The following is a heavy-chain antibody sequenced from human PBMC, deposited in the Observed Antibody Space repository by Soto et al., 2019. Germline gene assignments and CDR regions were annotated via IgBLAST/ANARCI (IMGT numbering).Heavy chain of an antibody. CDR3: AKSEDYYDSSAIDY. V-gene: IGHV3-30*18. CDR1: GFTFSSYG. J-gene: IGHJ4*02. D-gene: IGHD3-22*01. CDR2: ISYDGSNK. Sequence: PGGSLRLSCAASGFTFSSYGMHWVRQAPGKGLEWVAVISYDGSNKYYADSVKGRFTISRDNSKNTLYLQMNSLRAEDTAVYYCAKSEDYYDSSAIDYWGQGTLVTVSS.